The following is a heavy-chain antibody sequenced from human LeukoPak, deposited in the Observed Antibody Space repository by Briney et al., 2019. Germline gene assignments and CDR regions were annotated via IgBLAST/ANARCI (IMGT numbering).Heavy chain of an antibody. D-gene: IGHD1-26*01. CDR1: GGSISSSSYY. CDR2: IYYSGST. V-gene: IGHV4-61*05. CDR3: ARVGDRFNAFDI. Sequence: SETLSLTCTVSGGSISSSSYYWGWIRQPPGKGLEWIGYIYYSGSTNYNPSLKSRVTISVDTSKNQFSLKLSSVTAADTAVYYCARVGDRFNAFDIWGQGTMVTVSS. J-gene: IGHJ3*02.